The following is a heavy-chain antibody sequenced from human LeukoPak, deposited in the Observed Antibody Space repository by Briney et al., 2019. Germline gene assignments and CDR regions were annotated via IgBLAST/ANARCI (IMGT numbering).Heavy chain of an antibody. CDR3: ASERS. Sequence: SETLSLTCTDSGGSISSSSYYWGWIRQPPGKGLEWIGSIYYSGSTYYNPSLKSRVTISVDTSKNQFSLKLSSVTAADTAVYYCASERSWGQGTPVTVSS. V-gene: IGHV4-39*07. CDR2: IYYSGST. D-gene: IGHD3-10*01. J-gene: IGHJ5*02. CDR1: GGSISSSSYY.